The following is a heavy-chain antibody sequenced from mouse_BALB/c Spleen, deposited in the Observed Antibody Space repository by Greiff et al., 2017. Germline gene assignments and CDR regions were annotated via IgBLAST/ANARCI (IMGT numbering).Heavy chain of an antibody. Sequence: EVQVVESGGGLVKPGGSLKLSCAASGFTFSSYAMSWVRQSPEKRLEWVAEISSGGSYTYYPDTVTGRFTISRDNAKNTLYLEMSSLRSEDTAMYYCAREGLRRAYWGQGTLVTVSA. D-gene: IGHD1-2*01. J-gene: IGHJ3*01. CDR3: AREGLRRAY. CDR2: ISSGGSYT. CDR1: GFTFSSYA. V-gene: IGHV5-9-4*01.